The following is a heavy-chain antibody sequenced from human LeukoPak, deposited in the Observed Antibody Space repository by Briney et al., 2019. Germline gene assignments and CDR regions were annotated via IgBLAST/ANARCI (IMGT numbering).Heavy chain of an antibody. CDR1: GGSISSSSYY. CDR3: ARIGGSYFDD. CDR2: IYYSGST. V-gene: IGHV4-39*01. D-gene: IGHD1-26*01. J-gene: IGHJ4*02. Sequence: PSETLSLTCTVSGGSISSSSYYWGWIRQPPGKGLEWTGSIYYSGSTYYNSSLKSRVTISVDTSKNQFSLKLSSVTAADTAVYYCARIGGSYFDDWGQGTLVTVSS.